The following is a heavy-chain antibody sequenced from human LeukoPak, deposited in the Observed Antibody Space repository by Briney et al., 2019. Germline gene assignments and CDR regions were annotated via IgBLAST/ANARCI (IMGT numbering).Heavy chain of an antibody. V-gene: IGHV4-39*07. J-gene: IGHJ4*02. Sequence: SETLSLTCTVSGGSISSSSYYWGWIRQPPGKGLEWIGNIYYSGSTYYNPSLKSRVTISVDTSKNQFSLKLLSVTAADTAVYYCARVSSPYFDYWGQGTLVTVSS. CDR1: GGSISSSSYY. CDR2: IYYSGST. CDR3: ARVSSPYFDY.